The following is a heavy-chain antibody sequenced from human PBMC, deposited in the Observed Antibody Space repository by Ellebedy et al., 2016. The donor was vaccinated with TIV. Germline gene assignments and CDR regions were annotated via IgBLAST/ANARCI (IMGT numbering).Heavy chain of an antibody. D-gene: IGHD3-16*01. CDR3: VTWGQSYGR. CDR1: GLTFSSHA. J-gene: IGHJ4*02. CDR2: INPDGSAE. V-gene: IGHV3-7*03. Sequence: GESLKISCAASGLTFSSHAMSWVRQAPGKGLEWVAHINPDGSAEYYVDSVKGRFTISRDNAKRSLFLQMNSLRVDDTAVYCCVTWGQSYGRWGQGSLVTISS.